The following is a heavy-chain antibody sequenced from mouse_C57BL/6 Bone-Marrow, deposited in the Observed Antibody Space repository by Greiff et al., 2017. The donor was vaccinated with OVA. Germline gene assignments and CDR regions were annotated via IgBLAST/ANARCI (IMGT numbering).Heavy chain of an antibody. CDR1: GFNIKDDY. D-gene: IGHD1-2*01. J-gene: IGHJ2*01. CDR3: TTGYTPDD. V-gene: IGHV14-4*01. CDR2: IDPENGDT. Sequence: VQLQQSGAELVRPGASVKLSCTASGFNIKDDYMHWVKQRPEQGLEWIGWIDPENGDTEYASKFQGKATITADTSSNTAYLQLSSLTSEDTAVYYCTTGYTPDDWGQGTTLTVSS.